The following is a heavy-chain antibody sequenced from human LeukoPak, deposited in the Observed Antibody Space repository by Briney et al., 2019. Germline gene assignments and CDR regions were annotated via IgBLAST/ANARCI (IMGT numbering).Heavy chain of an antibody. J-gene: IGHJ5*02. D-gene: IGHD3-10*01. Sequence: GGSLRLSCAASGFTFSSYGMHWVRQAPGKGLEWVAVIWYDVSNKYYADSVKGRFTISRDNSKNTLYLQMNSLRAEDTAVYYCARGGGSGSYEDWFDPWGQGTLVTVSA. V-gene: IGHV3-33*01. CDR2: IWYDVSNK. CDR3: ARGGGSGSYEDWFDP. CDR1: GFTFSSYG.